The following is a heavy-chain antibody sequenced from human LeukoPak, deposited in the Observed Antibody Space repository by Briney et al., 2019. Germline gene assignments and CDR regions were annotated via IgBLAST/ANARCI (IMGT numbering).Heavy chain of an antibody. CDR1: GFTFSDYY. CDR3: AEVSRRNWFDP. J-gene: IGHJ5*02. Sequence: GGSLRLSCAASGFTFSDYYMSWIRQAPGKGLEWVSLISSSGHTIYYAESVKGRFTISRDNAKKSLYPQMDSLRAEDTAVYYCAEVSRRNWFDPWGQGTLVTVSS. V-gene: IGHV3-11*01. CDR2: ISSSGHTI.